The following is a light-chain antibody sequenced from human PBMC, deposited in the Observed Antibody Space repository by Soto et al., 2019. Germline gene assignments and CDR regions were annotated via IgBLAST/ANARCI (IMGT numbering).Light chain of an antibody. CDR2: STN. J-gene: IGLJ1*01. CDR3: ATWNESLNGFV. Sequence: QSALTQPPSASGTPGQRVTISCSGSSSNIGGNSVNWFQQLPGAAPKLLISSTNQRPSGVPDRFSGSKSGTSGSLAISGLQSGYVAEYSCATWNESLNGFVSVAGTKVPVL. V-gene: IGLV1-44*01. CDR1: SSNIGGNS.